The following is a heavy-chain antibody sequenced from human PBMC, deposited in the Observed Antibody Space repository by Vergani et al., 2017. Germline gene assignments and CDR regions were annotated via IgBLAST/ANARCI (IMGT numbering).Heavy chain of an antibody. CDR1: GYTFTGYY. Sequence: QVQLVQSGAEVKKPGASVKVSCKASGYTFTGYYMHWVRQAPGQGLEWMGWINPNSGGTNYAQKFQGRVTMTRDTSISTAYMELSRLRSDDTAVYYCARALRITRIVVVPYYFDYWGQGTLVTVSS. CDR2: INPNSGGT. D-gene: IGHD3-22*01. V-gene: IGHV1-2*02. CDR3: ARALRITRIVVVPYYFDY. J-gene: IGHJ4*02.